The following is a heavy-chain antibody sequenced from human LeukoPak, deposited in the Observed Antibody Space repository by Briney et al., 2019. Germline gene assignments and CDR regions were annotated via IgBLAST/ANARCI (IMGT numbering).Heavy chain of an antibody. CDR2: ISESSSFI. D-gene: IGHD3-22*01. V-gene: IGHV3-21*01. J-gene: IGHJ4*02. CDR1: GFTFSSYN. Sequence: GGSLRLSCAASGFTFSSYNMNWVRQTPGKGLEWVSSISESSSFIYYADSMQGRFTISRDNARNSLYLQMNSLRAEATAVYYCARDGLQAYYDSCGFFDYWGQGTLVTVSS. CDR3: ARDGLQAYYDSCGFFDY.